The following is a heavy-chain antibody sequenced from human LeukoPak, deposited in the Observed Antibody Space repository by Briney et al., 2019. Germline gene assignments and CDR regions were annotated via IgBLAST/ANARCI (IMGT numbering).Heavy chain of an antibody. D-gene: IGHD3-22*01. J-gene: IGHJ4*02. CDR1: GYSLSSGYY. CDR2: IYHSGST. Sequence: SETLSLTCAVSGYSLSSGYYWGWIRQPPGKGLEWIGSIYHSGSTYYNPSLKSRVTISVDTSKNQFSLKLSSVTAADTAVYYCARRGPHDSSGYYYFDYWGQGTLVTVSS. V-gene: IGHV4-38-2*01. CDR3: ARRGPHDSSGYYYFDY.